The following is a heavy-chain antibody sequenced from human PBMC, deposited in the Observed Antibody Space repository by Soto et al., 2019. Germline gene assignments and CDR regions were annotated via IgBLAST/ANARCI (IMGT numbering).Heavy chain of an antibody. CDR2: IIPIFGTA. CDR3: ARGYYDFWSGTEGAFDI. CDR1: GGTFSSYA. V-gene: IGHV1-69*06. D-gene: IGHD3-3*01. J-gene: IGHJ3*02. Sequence: GASVKVSCKASGGTFSSYAISWVRQAPGQGLEWMGGIIPIFGTANYAQKFQGRVTITADKSTSTAYMELSSLRSEDTAVYYCARGYYDFWSGTEGAFDIWGQGTMVTVSS.